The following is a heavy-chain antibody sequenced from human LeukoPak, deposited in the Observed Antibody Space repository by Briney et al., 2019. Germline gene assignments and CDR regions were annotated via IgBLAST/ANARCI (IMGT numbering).Heavy chain of an antibody. CDR1: GGSISSSSYF. J-gene: IGHJ4*02. CDR3: ARRSSPHPPNY. D-gene: IGHD6-13*01. Sequence: PSETLSLTCTVSGGSISSSSYFWGWIRQPPGKGLEWVGSMSYSGSTYYNPSLKSRVTISVDTSKNQFSLKLSSVTAADTAVYYCARRSSPHPPNYGGQEPLVTVPS. V-gene: IGHV4-39*01. CDR2: MSYSGST.